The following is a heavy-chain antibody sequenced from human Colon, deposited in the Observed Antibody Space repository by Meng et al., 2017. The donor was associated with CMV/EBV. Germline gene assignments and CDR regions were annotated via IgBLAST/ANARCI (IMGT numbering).Heavy chain of an antibody. CDR1: GFTFDDYA. Sequence: SLKISCAASGFTFDDYAMHWLRQAPGKGLEWVSSISWNSHRIGYADSVKGRFTISRDNAKNSLYLQMNSLRVEDTAVYYCAREGGGTIAPRDLDYWGQGTLVTVSS. CDR2: ISWNSHRI. J-gene: IGHJ4*02. V-gene: IGHV3-9*01. CDR3: AREGGGTIAPRDLDY. D-gene: IGHD6-6*01.